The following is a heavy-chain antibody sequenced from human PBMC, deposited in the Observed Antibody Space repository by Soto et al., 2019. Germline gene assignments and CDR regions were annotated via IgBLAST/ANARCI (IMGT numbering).Heavy chain of an antibody. CDR2: INHSGTT. V-gene: IGHV4-34*01. D-gene: IGHD3-10*01. J-gene: IGHJ5*02. CDR3: ARGLSYYGAGSLNWFDP. Sequence: QVQLQQWGAGLLKPSETLSLTCGVYGGPFSGYYWSWIRQPPGKGLEWIGEINHSGTTNYNPSLKSRVTTSIVTSKNQFALELSSVTAADTAVYYCARGLSYYGAGSLNWFDPWGQGTLVTVSS. CDR1: GGPFSGYY.